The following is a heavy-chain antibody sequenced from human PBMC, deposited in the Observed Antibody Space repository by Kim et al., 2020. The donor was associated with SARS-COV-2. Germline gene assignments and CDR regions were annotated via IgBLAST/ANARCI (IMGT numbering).Heavy chain of an antibody. J-gene: IGHJ4*02. D-gene: IGHD3-22*01. CDR2: FDPEDGET. CDR1: GYTLTELS. V-gene: IGHV1-24*01. CDR3: AKLDSSGYYKEYYFDY. Sequence: ASVKVSCKVSGYTLTELSMHWVRQAPGKGLEWMGGFDPEDGETTYAQKFQGRVTMTEDTSTDTVYMELSSLRSEDTAVYYCAKLDSSGYYKEYYFDYWGQGTLVTVSS.